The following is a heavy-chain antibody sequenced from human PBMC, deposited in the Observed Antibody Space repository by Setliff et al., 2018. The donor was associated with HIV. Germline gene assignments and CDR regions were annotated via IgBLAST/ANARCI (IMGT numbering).Heavy chain of an antibody. V-gene: IGHV4-39*07. J-gene: IGHJ6*03. CDR2: ISHSGIT. CDR1: GVSTISSSSSYY. CDR3: GRTMTYYYLCMDV. Sequence: PSETLSLTCIVSGVSTISSSSSYYWGWIRQPPGKGLEWIGYISHSGITYYNPSLKSRVTMSIDKSKNQVSLELSSVTAADTAVYYCGRTMTYYYLCMDVWGNGTTVTVSS.